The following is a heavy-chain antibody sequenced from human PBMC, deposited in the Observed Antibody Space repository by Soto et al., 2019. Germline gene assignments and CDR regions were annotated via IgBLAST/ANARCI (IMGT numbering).Heavy chain of an antibody. CDR1: GFTFSSYS. J-gene: IGHJ6*02. CDR3: ASEDYGDYDVYYYYYGMDV. Sequence: GGSLRLSSAASGFTFSSYSMNWVRQAPGKGLEWVSSISSSSSYIYYADSVKGRFTISRDNAKNSLYLQMNSLRAEDTAVYYCASEDYGDYDVYYYYYGMDVWGQGTTVTVSS. CDR2: ISSSSSYI. D-gene: IGHD4-17*01. V-gene: IGHV3-21*01.